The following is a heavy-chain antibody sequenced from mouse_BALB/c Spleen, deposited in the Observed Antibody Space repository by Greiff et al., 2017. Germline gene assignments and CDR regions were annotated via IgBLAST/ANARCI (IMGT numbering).Heavy chain of an antibody. D-gene: IGHD1-1*02. CDR1: GDSITSGY. J-gene: IGHJ1*01. CDR2: ISYSGST. CDR3: ARYYGHLWYFDV. V-gene: IGHV3-8*02. Sequence: EVMLVESGPSLVKPSQTLSLTCSVTGDSITSGYWNWIRKFPGNKLEYMGYISYSGSTYYNPSLKSRISITRDTSKNQYYLQLNSVTTEDTATYYCARYYGHLWYFDVWGAGTTVTVSS.